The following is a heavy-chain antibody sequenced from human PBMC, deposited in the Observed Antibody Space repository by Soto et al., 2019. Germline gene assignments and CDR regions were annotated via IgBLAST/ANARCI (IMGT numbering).Heavy chain of an antibody. CDR3: ARRLLDTALDYYYGMDV. J-gene: IGHJ6*02. D-gene: IGHD1-1*01. CDR2: IIPIFGTA. V-gene: IGHV1-69*13. Sequence: GASVKVSCKASGGTFSSYAISWVRQAPGQGLEWMGGIIPIFGTANYAQKFQGRVTITADESTSTAYMELSSLRSEDTVVYYCARRLLDTALDYYYGMDVWGQGTTVTVSS. CDR1: GGTFSSYA.